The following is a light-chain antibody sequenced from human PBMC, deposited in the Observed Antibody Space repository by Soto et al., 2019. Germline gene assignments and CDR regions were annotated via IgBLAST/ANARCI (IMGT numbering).Light chain of an antibody. CDR3: QQYGASPWT. V-gene: IGKV3-20*01. Sequence: EVELTQSPGTRSLSPGERATLSCRASQSVRSSHVAWYQQKRGQAPRLLIYDTSTRDTGIPDRFSGSGSGTDVTLTIGRLEPEDCAVDHGQQYGASPWTFRQGTKVEVK. CDR2: DTS. CDR1: QSVRSSH. J-gene: IGKJ1*01.